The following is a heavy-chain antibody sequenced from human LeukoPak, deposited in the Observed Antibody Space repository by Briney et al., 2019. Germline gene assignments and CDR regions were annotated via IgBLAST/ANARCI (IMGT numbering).Heavy chain of an antibody. Sequence: GGSLRLSCAASGFTFSNAWMSWVRQAPGKGVEWVGRIKSKTDGGTTDYAAPVKGRSTISRDDSKNTLYLQMNSLKTEDTAVYYCTTETVTMVRGVIVTAFDYWGQGTLVTVSS. CDR1: GFTFSNAW. CDR3: TTETVTMVRGVIVTAFDY. D-gene: IGHD3-10*01. V-gene: IGHV3-15*01. CDR2: IKSKTDGGTT. J-gene: IGHJ4*02.